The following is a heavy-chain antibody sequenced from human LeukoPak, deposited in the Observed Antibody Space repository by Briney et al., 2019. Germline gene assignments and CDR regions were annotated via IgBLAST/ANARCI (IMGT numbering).Heavy chain of an antibody. V-gene: IGHV1-18*01. CDR3: AREGGRYCSGGSCYSSNGWYGGLNY. CDR1: GYTFTSYG. J-gene: IGHJ4*02. D-gene: IGHD2-15*01. CDR2: ISTYNGHT. Sequence: ASVKDSCKASGYTFTSYGISWVRQAPGQGLEWMGRISTYNGHTNYARKVQGRVTMTTDTSTSTAYMELRSLRSDDTAVYYCAREGGRYCSGGSCYSSNGWYGGLNYWGQGTLVTVSS.